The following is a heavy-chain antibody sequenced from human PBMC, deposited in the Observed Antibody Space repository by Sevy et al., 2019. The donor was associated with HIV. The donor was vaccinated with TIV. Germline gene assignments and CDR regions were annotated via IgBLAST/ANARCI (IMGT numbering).Heavy chain of an antibody. CDR2: INEDRGEK. J-gene: IGHJ3*02. CDR3: ASSVNSGWSGAFDI. D-gene: IGHD6-19*01. CDR1: GFTFSNYW. Sequence: GGSLRLSCAVSGFTFSNYWMSWVRQAPGKGLEWVANINEDRGEKYYVGSVKGRFTISRDNARNSLYLEMNNLRTEDTAVYYCASSVNSGWSGAFDIWGQGTMVTVSS. V-gene: IGHV3-7*01.